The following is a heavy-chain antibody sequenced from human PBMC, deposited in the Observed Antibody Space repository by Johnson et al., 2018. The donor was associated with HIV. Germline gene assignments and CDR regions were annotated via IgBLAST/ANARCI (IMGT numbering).Heavy chain of an antibody. J-gene: IGHJ3*02. V-gene: IGHV3-30*02. CDR1: GFTFSSYG. Sequence: QVQLVESGGGVVQPGGSLRLSCAASGFTFSSYGMHWVRQAPGKGLEWVAFIRYDGSNKYYADSVEGRLTISRDNVKKSLYLHMNSLRAEDTALYYCARVSSNWYSSGLVDVFDIWGQGTMVTVSS. CDR2: IRYDGSNK. D-gene: IGHD3-22*01. CDR3: ARVSSNWYSSGLVDVFDI.